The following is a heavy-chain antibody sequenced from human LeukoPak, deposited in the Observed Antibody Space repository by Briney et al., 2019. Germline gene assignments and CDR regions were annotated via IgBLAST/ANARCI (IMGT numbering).Heavy chain of an antibody. J-gene: IGHJ4*02. CDR3: ARNAYNTGWNSDY. Sequence: ASVKVSFKASGYTFTSYGISWVRQAPGQGLEWMGWISGYNGDTNYAQSLQGRVTMTTDTSTTTAYMELRSLKFDDTAVYYCARNAYNTGWNSDYWGQGTLVTVSS. CDR2: ISGYNGDT. V-gene: IGHV1-18*01. D-gene: IGHD6-19*01. CDR1: GYTFTSYG.